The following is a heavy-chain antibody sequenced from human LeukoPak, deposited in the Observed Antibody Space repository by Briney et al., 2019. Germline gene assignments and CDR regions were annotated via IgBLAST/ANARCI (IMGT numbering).Heavy chain of an antibody. J-gene: IGHJ4*02. CDR2: INHSGST. Sequence: SETLSLTCAVYGGSLSGYYWSWIRQPPGKGLEWIGEINHSGSTNYNPSLKSRVTISVDTSKNQFSLKLSSVTAADTAVYYCARGRIAVAGQFDYWGQGTLVTVSS. CDR1: GGSLSGYY. V-gene: IGHV4-34*01. CDR3: ARGRIAVAGQFDY. D-gene: IGHD6-19*01.